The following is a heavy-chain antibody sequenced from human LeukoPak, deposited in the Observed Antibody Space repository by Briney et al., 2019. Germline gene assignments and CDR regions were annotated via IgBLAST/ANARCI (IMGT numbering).Heavy chain of an antibody. J-gene: IGHJ6*02. CDR1: GGSFSGYY. CDR3: ARDTYGDYVGGYYGMDV. V-gene: IGHV4-34*01. D-gene: IGHD4-17*01. CDR2: INHSGST. Sequence: SETLSLTCAVYGGSFSGYYWSWIRQPPGKGLEWIGEINHSGSTNYNPSLKSRVTISVDTSKNQFSLKLSSVTAADTAVYYCARDTYGDYVGGYYGMDVWGQGTTVTVSS.